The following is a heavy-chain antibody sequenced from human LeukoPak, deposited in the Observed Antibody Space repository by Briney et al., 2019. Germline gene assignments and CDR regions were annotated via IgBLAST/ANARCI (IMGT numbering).Heavy chain of an antibody. CDR3: ARCLGFGMVRGVIVDNWFDP. V-gene: IGHV1-69*02. CDR2: IIPILGIA. Sequence: SVKVSCKASGGTFSSYTISWARQAPGQGLEWMGRIIPILGIANSAQKFQGRVTITADKSTSTAYMELSSLRSEDTAVYYCARCLGFGMVRGVIVDNWFDPWGQGTLVTVSS. D-gene: IGHD3-10*01. CDR1: GGTFSSYT. J-gene: IGHJ5*02.